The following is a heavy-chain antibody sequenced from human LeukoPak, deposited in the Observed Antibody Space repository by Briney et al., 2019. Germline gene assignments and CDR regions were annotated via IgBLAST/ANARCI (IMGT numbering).Heavy chain of an antibody. J-gene: IGHJ6*03. CDR1: GYTFTRHY. D-gene: IGHD2-15*01. CDR2: INPTGTSS. Sequence: ASVKVSCKSSGYTFTRHYLHWVRQAPGQGLEWVGLINPTGTSSWSAQKFQGRVTLTRDMSTSTDYMELSSLRSEDTAVYYCARDRGYCSGGSCFTDYYYYYYMDVWGKGTTVAVSS. V-gene: IGHV1-46*01. CDR3: ARDRGYCSGGSCFTDYYYYYYMDV.